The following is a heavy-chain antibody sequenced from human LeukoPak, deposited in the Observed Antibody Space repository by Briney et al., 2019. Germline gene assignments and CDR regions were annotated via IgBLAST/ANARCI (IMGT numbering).Heavy chain of an antibody. CDR3: AQGTSWINPYFYMDV. J-gene: IGHJ6*03. D-gene: IGHD2-2*01. V-gene: IGHV3-23*01. CDR2: ISGSGGST. Sequence: GGSLRLSCAASGFTFSSYAMSWVRQAPGKGLEWVSAISGSGGSTYYADSVKGRFTISRDNSKTTLYLQLSSLRAADTAVYYCAQGTSWINPYFYMDVWGKGTTVIVSS. CDR1: GFTFSSYA.